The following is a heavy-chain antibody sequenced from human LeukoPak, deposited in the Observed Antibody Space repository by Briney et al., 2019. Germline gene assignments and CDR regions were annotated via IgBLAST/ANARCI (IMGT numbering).Heavy chain of an antibody. J-gene: IGHJ4*02. V-gene: IGHV1-69*13. CDR1: GGTFSIYA. Sequence: ASVTVSCKASGGTFSIYAISWVRQAPGQGLEWMGGIIPIFGTANYAQKFQGRVTITADESTSTAYMELRSLRSDDTAVYYCARDGVLIVAATLDYWGQGTLVTVSS. D-gene: IGHD1-26*01. CDR2: IIPIFGTA. CDR3: ARDGVLIVAATLDY.